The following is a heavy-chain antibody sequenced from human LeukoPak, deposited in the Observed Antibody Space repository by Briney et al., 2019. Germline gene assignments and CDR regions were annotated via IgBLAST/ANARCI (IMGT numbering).Heavy chain of an antibody. CDR1: GGTFSSYA. Sequence: ASVKVSCKASGGTFSSYAIGWVRQAPGQGLEWMGGIIPIFGTANYAQKFQGRVTITADESTSTAYMELSSLRSEDTAVYYCARDPTPDCSSTSCPDYWGQGTLVTVSS. CDR3: ARDPTPDCSSTSCPDY. J-gene: IGHJ4*02. CDR2: IIPIFGTA. V-gene: IGHV1-69*13. D-gene: IGHD2-2*01.